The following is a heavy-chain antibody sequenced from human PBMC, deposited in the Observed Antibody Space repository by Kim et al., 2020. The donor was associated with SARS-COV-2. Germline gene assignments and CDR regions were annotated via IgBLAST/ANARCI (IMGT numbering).Heavy chain of an antibody. Sequence: GGSLRLSCTASGFTFSDYYMTWIRQAPGKGLEWLSYITTTGSFANYADSVRGRFTISRDNANNSLYLQMNSLRGEDTAVYYCATYCAGPTCYIRGHYWGQGTLVTVSS. CDR2: ITTTGSFA. V-gene: IGHV3-11*03. CDR1: GFTFSDYY. CDR3: ATYCAGPTCYIRGHY. J-gene: IGHJ4*02. D-gene: IGHD2-21*01.